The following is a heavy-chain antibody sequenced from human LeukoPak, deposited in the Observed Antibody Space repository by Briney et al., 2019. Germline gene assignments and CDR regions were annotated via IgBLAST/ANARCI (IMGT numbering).Heavy chain of an antibody. D-gene: IGHD5-18*01. J-gene: IGHJ4*02. CDR3: TILLDTAMAWTPTEC. CDR1: GYTLTGYY. V-gene: IGHV1-2*02. CDR2: INPDSGGT. Sequence: ASVKVSCKASGYTLTGYYIHWVRQAPGQGLEWMGWINPDSGGTNYAQKFQGRVTMTRDTSSSTAYMELSRLRSDDTAVYYCTILLDTAMAWTPTECWGQGTLVTVSS.